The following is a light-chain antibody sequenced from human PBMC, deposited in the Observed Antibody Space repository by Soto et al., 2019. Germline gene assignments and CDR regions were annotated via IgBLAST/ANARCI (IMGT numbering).Light chain of an antibody. V-gene: IGKV1-17*01. Sequence: DLQMTQAPSSLSASVGDRVTITCRASQGIGNDLGWYQQKPGKAPNRLIYAASSLQSGVPSRFSGSGSGTEFTLTISSLQPEDFVTYYCLQYYGYPRTFGQGTKVEV. CDR3: LQYYGYPRT. CDR1: QGIGND. J-gene: IGKJ1*01. CDR2: AAS.